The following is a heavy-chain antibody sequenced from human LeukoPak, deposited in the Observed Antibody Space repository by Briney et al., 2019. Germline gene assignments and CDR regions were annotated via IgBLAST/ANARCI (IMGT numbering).Heavy chain of an antibody. D-gene: IGHD3-22*01. J-gene: IGHJ4*02. V-gene: IGHV3-20*04. CDR1: GFIFSSYA. Sequence: PGGSLRPSCAASGFIFSSYAMSWVRLAPGKGLEWVSGINWNGGSTGYADSVKGRFTISRDNAKNSLYLQMNSLRAEDTALYYCARPLIKGNYYDSSGYGHWGQGTLVTVSS. CDR2: INWNGGST. CDR3: ARPLIKGNYYDSSGYGH.